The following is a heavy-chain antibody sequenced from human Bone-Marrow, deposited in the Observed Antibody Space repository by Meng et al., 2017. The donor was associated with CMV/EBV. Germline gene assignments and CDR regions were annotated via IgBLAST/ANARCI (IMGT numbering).Heavy chain of an antibody. CDR2: IYIGDST. CDR3: ARDKVRYYDFWSGYGGMDV. D-gene: IGHD3-3*01. CDR1: GFTVSSNY. V-gene: IGHV3-53*01. Sequence: GESLKISCAASGFTVSSNYMSWVRQAPGKGLEWVSVIYIGDSTDYADSVKGRFTISRDNSKNTLYLQMNSLRAEDTAVYYCARDKVRYYDFWSGYGGMDVWGQGTTVTVSS. J-gene: IGHJ6*02.